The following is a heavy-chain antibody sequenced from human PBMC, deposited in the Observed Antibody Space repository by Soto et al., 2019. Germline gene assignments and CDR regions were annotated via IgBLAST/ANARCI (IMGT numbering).Heavy chain of an antibody. Sequence: QVQLVQSGAEVKKPGASVKVSCKASGYTFTCYAMHWVRQAPGQRLEWMGWINAGNVNTKYSQKFQGRVTISRDKSASPAYMELRSLRSEDTAVYYCARERSYGSVPNGRDAFDIWGQGTMVTVSS. CDR1: GYTFTCYA. CDR3: ARERSYGSVPNGRDAFDI. J-gene: IGHJ3*02. CDR2: INAGNVNT. V-gene: IGHV1-3*01. D-gene: IGHD3-10*01.